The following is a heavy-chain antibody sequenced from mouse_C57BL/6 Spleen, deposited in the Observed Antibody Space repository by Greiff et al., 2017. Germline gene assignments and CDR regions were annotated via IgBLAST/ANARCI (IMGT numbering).Heavy chain of an antibody. D-gene: IGHD2-13*01. Sequence: VQLQQSGPELVKPGASVKISCKASGYTFTDYYMNWVKQSHGQSLEWIGDINPNNGGTSYNQKFKGKATLTVDKSSSTAYMERRSLTSEDSAVYYCARGGDVKALDYWGKGTSVTVSS. CDR2: INPNNGGT. CDR1: GYTFTDYY. J-gene: IGHJ4*01. CDR3: ARGGDVKALDY. V-gene: IGHV1-26*01.